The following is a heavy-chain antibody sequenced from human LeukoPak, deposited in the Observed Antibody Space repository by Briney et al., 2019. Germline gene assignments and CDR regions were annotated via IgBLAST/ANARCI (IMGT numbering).Heavy chain of an antibody. Sequence: SETLSLTCTVSGGSISSYYWSWIRQPAGKGLVWIGRIYTSGSTNYNPSLKSRVTMSVDTSKNQFSLKLSSVTAADTAVYYCASHPGIAVAGSYWYFDLWGRGTLVTVSS. J-gene: IGHJ2*01. CDR1: GGSISSYY. D-gene: IGHD6-19*01. V-gene: IGHV4-4*07. CDR2: IYTSGST. CDR3: ASHPGIAVAGSYWYFDL.